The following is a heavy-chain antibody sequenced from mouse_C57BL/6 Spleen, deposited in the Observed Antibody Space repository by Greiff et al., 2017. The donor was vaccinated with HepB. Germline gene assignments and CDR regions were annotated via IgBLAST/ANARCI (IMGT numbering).Heavy chain of an antibody. CDR1: GYSITSGYY. Sequence: EVKLQESGPGLVKPSQSLSLTCSVTGYSITSGYYWNWIRQFPGNKLEWMGYISYDGSNNYNPSLKNRISITRDTSKNQFFLKLNSVTTEDTATYYCANYDYAWFAYWGQRTLVTVSA. J-gene: IGHJ3*01. CDR2: ISYDGSN. CDR3: ANYDYAWFAY. D-gene: IGHD2-4*01. V-gene: IGHV3-6*01.